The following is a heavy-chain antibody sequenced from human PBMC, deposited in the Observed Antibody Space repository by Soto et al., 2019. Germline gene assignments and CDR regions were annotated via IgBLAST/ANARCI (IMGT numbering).Heavy chain of an antibody. Sequence: PGGSLRLSCAASGFTFNIYAMSWVRQAPGKGLEWVSVINGRGGDTYYADSVKGRFTISRDNSKNTVYLQMNSLRAEDTAVYYCARDRDSNLYSGSYYPTYYFDYWGQGTLVTVSS. CDR2: INGRGGDT. V-gene: IGHV3-23*01. CDR3: ARDRDSNLYSGSYYPTYYFDY. D-gene: IGHD1-26*01. CDR1: GFTFNIYA. J-gene: IGHJ4*02.